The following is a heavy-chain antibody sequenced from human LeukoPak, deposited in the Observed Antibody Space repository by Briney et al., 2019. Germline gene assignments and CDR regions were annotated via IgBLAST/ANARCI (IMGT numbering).Heavy chain of an antibody. CDR1: GGTFSSYA. V-gene: IGHV1-69*13. CDR2: IIPIFGTA. CDR3: ERGRGLRYFDWLATNPFYYYYYMDV. Sequence: ASVKVSCKASGGTFSSYAISWVRQAPGQGLEWMGGIIPIFGTANYAQKFQGRVTITADESTSTAYMELSSLRSEDTAVYYCERGRGLRYFDWLATNPFYYYYYMDVWGKGTTVTISS. J-gene: IGHJ6*03. D-gene: IGHD3-9*01.